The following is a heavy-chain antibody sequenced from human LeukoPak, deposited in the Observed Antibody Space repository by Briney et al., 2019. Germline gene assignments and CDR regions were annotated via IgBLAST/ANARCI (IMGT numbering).Heavy chain of an antibody. V-gene: IGHV1-69*01. CDR3: ARGPGHYGGNSGPLYYYYYMDV. CDR2: IIPIFGTA. Sequence: VASVKVSCKASGGTFSSYAISWVRQAPGQGLEWMGGIIPIFGTANYAQKFQGRVTITADESTSTAYMELSSLRSEDTAVYYCARGPGHYGGNSGPLYYYYYMDVWGKGTTVTVSS. CDR1: GGTFSSYA. J-gene: IGHJ6*03. D-gene: IGHD4-23*01.